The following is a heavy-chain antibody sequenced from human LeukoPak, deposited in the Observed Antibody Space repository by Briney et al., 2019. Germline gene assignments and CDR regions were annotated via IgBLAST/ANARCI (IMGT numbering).Heavy chain of an antibody. D-gene: IGHD3-22*01. Sequence: GGSLRLSCSASGFTFSRFAMSWVRQLPGRGLEWVSSISGSGHKTYYGDSVKGRFSVSRDNSKNIPYLQMDSLRADDSALYYCAKDANYYDSSGYLIPFDYWGQGTLVTVSS. J-gene: IGHJ4*02. V-gene: IGHV3-23*01. CDR3: AKDANYYDSSGYLIPFDY. CDR2: ISGSGHKT. CDR1: GFTFSRFA.